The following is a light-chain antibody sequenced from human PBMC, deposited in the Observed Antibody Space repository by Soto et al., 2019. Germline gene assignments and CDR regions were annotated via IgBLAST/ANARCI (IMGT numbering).Light chain of an antibody. V-gene: IGKV3-11*01. Sequence: IVMTQSPGTLSLSPGERATLSCRASQSVSSDFAWYHQKPGQAPSLLIYDEANRATGSTPRFSGSGSGTNFTLTISSLEAEDFAVYYCQHRSNWSYSGFGPGTKVDIK. CDR2: DEA. CDR3: QHRSNWSYSG. CDR1: QSVSSD. J-gene: IGKJ3*01.